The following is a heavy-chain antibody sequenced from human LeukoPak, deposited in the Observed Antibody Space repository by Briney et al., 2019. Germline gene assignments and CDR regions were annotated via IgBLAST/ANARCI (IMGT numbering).Heavy chain of an antibody. D-gene: IGHD5/OR15-5a*01. CDR2: MSYDESNK. CDR3: ARESRVGSRVYDPYYFDY. V-gene: IGHV3-30-3*01. J-gene: IGHJ4*02. Sequence: SCKASGYTFTSYYMHWVRQAPGKGLEWVALMSYDESNKHYADSVKGRFTISRDNSKNTLYLEMNSLRAEDTAVYFCARESRVGSRVYDPYYFDYWGQGTLVTVSS. CDR1: GYTFTSYY.